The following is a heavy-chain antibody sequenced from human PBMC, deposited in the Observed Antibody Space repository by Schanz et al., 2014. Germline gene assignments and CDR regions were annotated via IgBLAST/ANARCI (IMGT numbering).Heavy chain of an antibody. Sequence: LQLQESGSGLMKPSQTLSLTCAVSGGSISSGGYSWNWIRQSPGKGLAWIGYIYYSGNTYYNPSLKRRVTISVDRSKNHFSLRLDSVTAADTAVYYCARDRGHGDLPGDIWGQGTMVTVSS. CDR2: IYYSGNT. CDR1: GGSISSGGYS. D-gene: IGHD4-17*01. CDR3: ARDRGHGDLPGDI. V-gene: IGHV4-30-2*06. J-gene: IGHJ3*02.